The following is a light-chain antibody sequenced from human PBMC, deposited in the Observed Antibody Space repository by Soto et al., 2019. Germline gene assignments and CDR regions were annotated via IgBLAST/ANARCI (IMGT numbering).Light chain of an antibody. CDR3: QQYYSYPWT. Sequence: AIRMPQSPSSLSASTGDRVTITCRASQGISSYLAWYQQKPGKAPKLLLYAASTLQSGVPSSFSGSGSGTDFTLTISCLQSEDFATYYCQQYYSYPWTFGQGTKVEIK. J-gene: IGKJ1*01. CDR1: QGISSY. V-gene: IGKV1-8*01. CDR2: AAS.